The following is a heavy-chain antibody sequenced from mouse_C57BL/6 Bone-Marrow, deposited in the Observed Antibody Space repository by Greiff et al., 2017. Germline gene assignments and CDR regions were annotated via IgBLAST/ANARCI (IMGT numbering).Heavy chain of an antibody. D-gene: IGHD2-2*01. CDR1: GYTFTSYW. Sequence: QVQLQQPGAELVKPGASVKLSCKASGYTFTSYWMHWVKQRPGQGLEWIGEIDPSDSNTNYNQKFKGKATLTVDTSSSTAYMQLSSLTSEDSAVYYCARPGYDDAWFAYWGQGTLVTVSA. CDR3: ARPGYDDAWFAY. CDR2: IDPSDSNT. V-gene: IGHV1-50*01. J-gene: IGHJ3*01.